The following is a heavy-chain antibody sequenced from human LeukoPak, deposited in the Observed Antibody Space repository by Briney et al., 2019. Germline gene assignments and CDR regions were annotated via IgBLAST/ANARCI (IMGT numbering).Heavy chain of an antibody. CDR3: ARQKRGYDSPIDY. J-gene: IGHJ4*02. CDR1: GYSISSGYY. CDR2: IYHSGST. V-gene: IGHV4-38-2*01. Sequence: SETLSLSCAVSGYSISSGYYWGWIRQPPGKGLEWIGSIYHSGSTYYNPSLKSRVTISVDTSKNQFSLKLSSVTAADTAVYYCARQKRGYDSPIDYWGQGTLVTVSS. D-gene: IGHD5-12*01.